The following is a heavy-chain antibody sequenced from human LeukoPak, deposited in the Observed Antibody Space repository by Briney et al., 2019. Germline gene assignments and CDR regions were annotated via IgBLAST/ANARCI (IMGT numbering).Heavy chain of an antibody. J-gene: IGHJ4*02. V-gene: IGHV3-23*01. CDR2: ISDSGVNT. Sequence: GGSLRLSCAASGFTFSSYGMHWVRQAPGKGLEWVSSISDSGVNTWYADSVKGRFTISRDNSKNTMYLQMNRLRAEDTAVYYCASGITLLRGVMDFWGQGTLVTVSS. CDR1: GFTFSSYG. CDR3: ASGITLLRGVMDF. D-gene: IGHD3-10*01.